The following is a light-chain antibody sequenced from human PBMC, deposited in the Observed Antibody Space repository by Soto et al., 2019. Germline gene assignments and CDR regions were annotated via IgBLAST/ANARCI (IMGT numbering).Light chain of an antibody. Sequence: EIVMTQSPATLSVSPGERATLSCRASQSVSSNLAWYQQKPGQAPRLLIYGASTRATGIPARFSGSGSVTEFTLTISSLQSEDVAMYYCQQYNNWPPLTFGGGTKVEIK. CDR1: QSVSSN. J-gene: IGKJ4*01. V-gene: IGKV3-15*01. CDR3: QQYNNWPPLT. CDR2: GAS.